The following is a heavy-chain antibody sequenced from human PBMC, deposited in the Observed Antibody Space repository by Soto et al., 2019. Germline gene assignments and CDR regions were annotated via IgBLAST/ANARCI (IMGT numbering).Heavy chain of an antibody. Sequence: VQLVESGGGLVQPGGSLSPSCAASGFTFSSYDRHWVRQATGKGLEWVSAIGTAGDTYYPGSVKGRFTISRENAKNSLYLQMNSLRAGDTAVYYCARGHHADIDYWGQGTLVTVSS. V-gene: IGHV3-13*04. D-gene: IGHD3-9*01. CDR1: GFTFSSYD. CDR2: IGTAGDT. J-gene: IGHJ4*02. CDR3: ARGHHADIDY.